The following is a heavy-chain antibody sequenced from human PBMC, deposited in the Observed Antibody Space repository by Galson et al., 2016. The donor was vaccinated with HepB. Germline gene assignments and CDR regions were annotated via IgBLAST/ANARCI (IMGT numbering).Heavy chain of an antibody. CDR3: ARVWVAYAPGDGAFDI. D-gene: IGHD2-8*02. CDR1: GGTFRNFA. Sequence: SVKVSCKAPGGTFRNFAISWLRQAPGQGLEWMGGIIPLFGATNYAQKFQGRVTITADKSTTTVYMDLSSLRSEDTAVYYCARVWVAYAPGDGAFDIWGQGTVVTVSS. V-gene: IGHV1-69*06. J-gene: IGHJ3*02. CDR2: IIPLFGAT.